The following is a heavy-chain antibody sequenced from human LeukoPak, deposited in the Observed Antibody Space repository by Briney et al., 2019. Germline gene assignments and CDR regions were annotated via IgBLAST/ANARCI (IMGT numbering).Heavy chain of an antibody. CDR1: GGSITSYH. V-gene: IGHV4-59*12. D-gene: IGHD3-10*01. CDR2: ISYSGST. Sequence: SETLSLTCTVSGGSITSYHWSWIRQPPGKGLEWIGYISYSGSTNYNPSLKSRVTISVDTSKNQFSLKLSSVTAADTAVYYCARGIPGSGSYSTFDPWGQGTLVTVSS. J-gene: IGHJ5*02. CDR3: ARGIPGSGSYSTFDP.